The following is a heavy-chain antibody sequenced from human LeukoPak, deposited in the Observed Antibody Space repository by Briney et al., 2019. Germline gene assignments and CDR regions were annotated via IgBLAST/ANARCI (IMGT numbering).Heavy chain of an antibody. CDR3: AGSQYYYDSSGYSAYYYYYMDV. CDR1: GGTFSSYA. Sequence: ASVKVSCKASGGTFSSYAISWVRQAPGQGLEWMGGIIPIFGTANYAQKFQGRVTITTDESTSTAYMELSSLRSEDTAVYYCAGSQYYYDSSGYSAYYYYYMDVWGQGTLVTVSS. D-gene: IGHD3-22*01. J-gene: IGHJ6*03. V-gene: IGHV1-69*05. CDR2: IIPIFGTA.